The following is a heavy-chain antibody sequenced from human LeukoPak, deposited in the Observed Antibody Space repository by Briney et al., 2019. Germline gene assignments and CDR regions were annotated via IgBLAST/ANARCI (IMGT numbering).Heavy chain of an antibody. V-gene: IGHV3-74*01. CDR1: GFTFSSYW. CDR2: INSDGSST. D-gene: IGHD4-11*01. Sequence: GGSLRLSCAASGFTFSSYWMHWVRHAPGKGLVWVSRINSDGSSTSYADSVKGRFTISRDNAKNTLYLQMNSLRAEDTAVYYCATSDYSNYGDFDYWGQGTLVTVSS. CDR3: ATSDYSNYGDFDY. J-gene: IGHJ4*02.